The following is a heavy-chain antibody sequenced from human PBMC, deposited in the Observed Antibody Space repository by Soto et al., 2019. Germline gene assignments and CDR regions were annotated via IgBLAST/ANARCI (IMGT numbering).Heavy chain of an antibody. CDR3: TTDWEYCSGGSCYSYHGWFDP. J-gene: IGHJ5*02. V-gene: IGHV3-15*07. CDR2: IKSKTDGGTT. D-gene: IGHD2-15*01. CDR1: GFTFSNAW. Sequence: GGSLRLSCAASGFTFSNAWMNWVRQAPGKGLEWVGRIKSKTDGGTTDYAAPVKGRFTISRDDSKNTLYLQMNSLKTEDTAVYYCTTDWEYCSGGSCYSYHGWFDPWGQGTLVTVSS.